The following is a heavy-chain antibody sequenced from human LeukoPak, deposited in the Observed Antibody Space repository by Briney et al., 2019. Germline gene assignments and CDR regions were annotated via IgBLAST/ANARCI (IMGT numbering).Heavy chain of an antibody. D-gene: IGHD3-22*01. J-gene: IGHJ4*02. Sequence: SETLSLTCSVSGGSISSSSYYWDWVRQPPGKGLEWIGNIYYSGSTDSNPSLKGRVTISVDASKNQFSLKLSSVTAADTAMYFCARHYDSSAYWYYFGYWGQGTLVTVSS. CDR3: ARHYDSSAYWYYFGY. CDR2: IYYSGST. CDR1: GGSISSSSYY. V-gene: IGHV4-39*01.